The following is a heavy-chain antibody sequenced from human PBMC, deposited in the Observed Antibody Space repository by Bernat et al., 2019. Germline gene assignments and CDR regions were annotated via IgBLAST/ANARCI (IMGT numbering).Heavy chain of an antibody. CDR3: AREYGMDV. CDR1: GFTFSSYG. Sequence: QVQLVESGGGVVQPGRSLRLSCAASGFTFSSYGMHWVRQAPGKGLEWVAVIWYDGSNKYYADTVKGRFTITRDNSKNTLYLQMNSLRAEDTAVYYCAREYGMDVWSQGTTVTVSS. V-gene: IGHV3-33*01. CDR2: IWYDGSNK. J-gene: IGHJ6*02.